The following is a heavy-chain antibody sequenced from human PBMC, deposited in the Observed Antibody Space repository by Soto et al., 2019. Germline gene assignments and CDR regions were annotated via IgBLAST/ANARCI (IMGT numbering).Heavy chain of an antibody. D-gene: IGHD5-18*01. CDR3: ARGGRGYSSAPRYYFDY. V-gene: IGHV1-69*01. J-gene: IGHJ4*02. CDR2: IIPIFATV. CDR1: GGSFSSNP. Sequence: QVQLVQSGSEVKKPGSSVKVSCKASGGSFSSNPISWVRQAPGQGLEWMAGIIPIFATVHYAQKFQGRVTIPADESTSTAYMELTSLRSEHTAVYFCARGGRGYSSAPRYYFDYWVQGTLVTVS.